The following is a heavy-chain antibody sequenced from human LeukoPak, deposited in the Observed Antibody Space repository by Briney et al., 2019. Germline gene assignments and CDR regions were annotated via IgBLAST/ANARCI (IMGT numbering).Heavy chain of an antibody. D-gene: IGHD3-10*01. CDR1: GFAFGDYN. Sequence: GGSLRLSCAASGFAFGDYNMNWVRQAPGKGLEWVSYITNWSGTIYYADSVKGRFTISRDNAKNSLHLQMNSLRAEDTAVYYCARSDAPMDKHFDYWGQGTLVTVSS. CDR2: ITNWSGTI. CDR3: ARSDAPMDKHFDY. V-gene: IGHV3-48*04. J-gene: IGHJ4*02.